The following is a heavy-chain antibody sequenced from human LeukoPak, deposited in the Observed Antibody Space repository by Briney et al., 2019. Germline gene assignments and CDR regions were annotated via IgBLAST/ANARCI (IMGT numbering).Heavy chain of an antibody. J-gene: IGHJ4*02. CDR1: GFTFSSYA. CDR3: AKDRLGAMMYFDF. CDR2: ISGSGGST. D-gene: IGHD1-26*01. Sequence: GGSLRLSCAASGFTFSSYAMSWVRQAPGKGLEWVSAISGSGGSTYYADSVKGRFTISRDNSKNTLYLQVNSLRVEDTAVYYCAKDRLGAMMYFDFWGQGTLVTVSS. V-gene: IGHV3-23*01.